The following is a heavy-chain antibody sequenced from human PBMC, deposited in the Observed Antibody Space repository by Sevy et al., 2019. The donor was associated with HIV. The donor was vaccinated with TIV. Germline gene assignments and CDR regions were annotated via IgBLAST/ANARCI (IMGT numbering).Heavy chain of an antibody. CDR3: AGDLPYYYGMDV. Sequence: GGSLRLSCAASGFTFSSYSMNWVRQAPGKGLEWVSSISSSSSYIYYADSVKGRFTISRDNAKNSLYLQMNSLRAEDTAVYYCAGDLPYYYGMDVWGQGTTVTVSS. J-gene: IGHJ6*02. CDR2: ISSSSSYI. V-gene: IGHV3-21*01. CDR1: GFTFSSYS.